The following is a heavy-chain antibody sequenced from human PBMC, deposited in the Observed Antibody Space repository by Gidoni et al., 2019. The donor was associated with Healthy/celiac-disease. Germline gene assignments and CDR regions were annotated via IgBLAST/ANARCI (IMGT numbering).Heavy chain of an antibody. CDR2: ISGSGGST. CDR1: GFTFSSYA. J-gene: IGHJ5*02. CDR3: VTDLFGELPNWFDP. V-gene: IGHV3-23*01. D-gene: IGHD3-10*01. Sequence: EVQLLASGGGLVQPGGSLRLSCAASGFTFSSYAMSWVRPAPGKGLEWVSAISGSGGSTYYADSVKGRFTISRDNSKNTLYLKMNSLRAEDTAVYYCVTDLFGELPNWFDPWGQGTLVTVSS.